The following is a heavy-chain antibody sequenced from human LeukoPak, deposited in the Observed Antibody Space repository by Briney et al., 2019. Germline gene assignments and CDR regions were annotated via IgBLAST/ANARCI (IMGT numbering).Heavy chain of an antibody. D-gene: IGHD3-22*01. V-gene: IGHV4-31*03. CDR2: IYHSGYT. CDR3: VRGRYDSSGYNYWYFDL. CDR1: GGSISSGDYY. J-gene: IGHJ2*01. Sequence: SETLSLTCTVSGGSISSGDYYWTWIRQHPGKGLEWIGYIYHSGYTYYNPSLKSRVTMSLDTSKNKFSLKLSSVTAADTTVYYCVRGRYDSSGYNYWYFDLWGRGTLVTVSS.